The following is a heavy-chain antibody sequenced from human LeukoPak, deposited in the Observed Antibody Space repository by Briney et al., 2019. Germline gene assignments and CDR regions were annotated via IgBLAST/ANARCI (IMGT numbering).Heavy chain of an antibody. CDR3: ARDHITMIRGVSYYYYGMDV. V-gene: IGHV3-21*04. J-gene: IGHJ6*02. CDR2: ISSSSSYI. D-gene: IGHD3-10*01. Sequence: GGSLRLSCAASGFTFSHYSMNWVRQAPGKGLEWVSSISSSSSYIYYADSVKGRFTISRDSSKNTLFLQMISLRAEDTAVYYCARDHITMIRGVSYYYYGMDVWGQGTTVTVSS. CDR1: GFTFSHYS.